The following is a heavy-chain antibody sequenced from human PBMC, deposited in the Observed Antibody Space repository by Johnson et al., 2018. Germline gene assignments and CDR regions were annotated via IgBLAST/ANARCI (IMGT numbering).Heavy chain of an antibody. J-gene: IGHJ6*02. V-gene: IGHV3-11*01. CDR1: GGSFSGYY. CDR3: GRDRSGSGGSWTAYGMDV. CDR2: ISSSGSTI. D-gene: IGHD6-13*01. Sequence: QVQLQQWGAGLLKPSETLSLTCAVYGGSFSGYYWSWIRQAPGKGLEWVSYISSSGSTIYYADSVKGRFTISRDTAKNSLYLQMNSLRAEDTAVYYWGRDRSGSGGSWTAYGMDVWGPGTTVTVSS.